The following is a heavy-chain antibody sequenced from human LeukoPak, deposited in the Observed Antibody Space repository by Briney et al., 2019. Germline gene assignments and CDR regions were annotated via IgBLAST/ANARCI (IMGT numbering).Heavy chain of an antibody. CDR3: ARASGWVHSGSSTGGFDY. J-gene: IGHJ4*02. CDR2: IIPIFGTA. V-gene: IGHV1-69*05. D-gene: IGHD1-26*01. Sequence: ASVKVSCKASGGTFSSYAISWVRQTPGQGLEWMGRIIPIFGTANYAQKFQGGVTITTDESTSTAYMELSSLRSEDTAVYYCARASGWVHSGSSTGGFDYWGQGTLVTVSS. CDR1: GGTFSSYA.